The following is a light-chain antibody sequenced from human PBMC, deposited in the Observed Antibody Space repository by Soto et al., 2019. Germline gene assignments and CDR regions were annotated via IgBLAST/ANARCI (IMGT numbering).Light chain of an antibody. CDR3: SSSAGIYHYLV. CDR1: SSEIGGYNS. V-gene: IGLV2-8*01. J-gene: IGLJ3*02. CDR2: EVN. Sequence: QSVLTQPASVSGSPGQSITISCTGTSSEIGGYNSVSWYQQHPGKAPRLMIYEVNKRPSGVPDRFSGSKSGYTASLTVSGLQTEDEAFYYCSSSAGIYHYLVFGGGTQLTVL.